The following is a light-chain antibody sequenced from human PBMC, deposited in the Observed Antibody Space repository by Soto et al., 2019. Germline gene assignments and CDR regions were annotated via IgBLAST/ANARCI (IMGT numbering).Light chain of an antibody. V-gene: IGKV1-5*01. Sequence: DIQMTQSPSTLSASVGDRVTITCRASQSISSWLAWYQQKPGKAPKLLIYDASSLESGVPSRFSGSGSGTEFTLTISSLQPDDFATYYCQQYNSYSTFGQVTKVEI. CDR3: QQYNSYST. J-gene: IGKJ1*01. CDR1: QSISSW. CDR2: DAS.